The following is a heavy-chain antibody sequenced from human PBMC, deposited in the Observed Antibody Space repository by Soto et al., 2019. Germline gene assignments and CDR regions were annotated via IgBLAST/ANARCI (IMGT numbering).Heavy chain of an antibody. D-gene: IGHD6-19*01. CDR2: IYYSGST. Sequence: SETLSLTCTVSGGSISSGGYYWSWIRQHPGKGLEWIGYIYYSGSTYYNPSLKSRVTISVDTSKNQFSLKLSSVTAADTAVYYCARERQWLVDYWGQGTLVTVSS. J-gene: IGHJ4*02. CDR3: ARERQWLVDY. V-gene: IGHV4-31*03. CDR1: GGSISSGGYY.